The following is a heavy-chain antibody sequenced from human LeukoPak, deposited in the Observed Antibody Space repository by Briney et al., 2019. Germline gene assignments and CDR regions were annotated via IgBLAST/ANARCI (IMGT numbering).Heavy chain of an antibody. CDR2: MNPNSGNT. V-gene: IGHV1-8*01. J-gene: IGHJ6*02. CDR1: RYTFTSYD. D-gene: IGHD5-24*01. CDR3: ARFGYGYNSYSGMDV. Sequence: ASVKVSFKASRYTFTSYDINWVRQATGRGGEWMAWMNPNSGNTGYAQKFQGRVTMTRNTSISKPYTELSRLRSEDTDVYYCARFGYGYNSYSGMDVWGQGTTVTVSS.